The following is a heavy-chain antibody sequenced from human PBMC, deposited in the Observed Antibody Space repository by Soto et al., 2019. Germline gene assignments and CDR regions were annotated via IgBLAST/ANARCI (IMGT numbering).Heavy chain of an antibody. CDR2: IYYSGST. J-gene: IGHJ6*03. Sequence: SETLSLTCTVSGGSISSYYWSWIRQPPGKGLEWIGYIYYSGSTNYNPSLKSRVTISVDTSKNQFSLKLSSVTAADTAVYYCARLEYGPVLAYYYYYMDVWGKGTTVTVSS. CDR3: ARLEYGPVLAYYYYYMDV. V-gene: IGHV4-59*08. D-gene: IGHD4-17*01. CDR1: GGSISSYY.